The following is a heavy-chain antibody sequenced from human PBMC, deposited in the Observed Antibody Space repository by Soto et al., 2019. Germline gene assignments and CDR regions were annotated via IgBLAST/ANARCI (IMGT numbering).Heavy chain of an antibody. Sequence: SEALSLTCAVYGGSFIGYYWSWIRQPPGKGLEWIGEINHSGSTNYNPSLKSRVTISVDTSKNQFSLKLSSVTAADTAVYYCARGGYSYGPADYWGQGTLVTVSS. CDR2: INHSGST. J-gene: IGHJ4*02. D-gene: IGHD5-18*01. CDR1: GGSFIGYY. V-gene: IGHV4-34*01. CDR3: ARGGYSYGPADY.